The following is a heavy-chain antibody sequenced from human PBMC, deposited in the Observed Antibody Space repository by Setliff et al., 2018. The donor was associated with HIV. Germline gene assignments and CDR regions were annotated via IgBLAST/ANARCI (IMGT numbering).Heavy chain of an antibody. CDR1: GFTFRNYW. Sequence: GGSLRLSCAASGFTFRNYWMHWVRQAPGKGLVWVSRIDGDGSGTSYADSVQGRFTISRDNAKNTLYLQMNSLRAEDTAVYYCARVVKYAVSVGLDAFDIWGQGTMVTVSS. V-gene: IGHV3-74*01. D-gene: IGHD2-15*01. CDR3: ARVVKYAVSVGLDAFDI. J-gene: IGHJ3*02. CDR2: IDGDGSGT.